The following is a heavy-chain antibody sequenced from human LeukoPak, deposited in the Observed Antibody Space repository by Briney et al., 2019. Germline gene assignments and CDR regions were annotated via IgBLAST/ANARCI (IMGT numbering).Heavy chain of an antibody. D-gene: IGHD1-26*01. CDR1: GFTFSNYA. CDR2: ISVSGGST. V-gene: IGHV3-23*01. J-gene: IGHJ3*02. CDR3: AKTVGATWAFDI. Sequence: GGSLRLSCAASGFTFSNYAMNWVRRAPGKGLEWVSVISVSGGSTYYADSVKGRFTISRDNSKNTLYLQMNSLRAEDTAVYYCAKTVGATWAFDIWGQGTMVTVSS.